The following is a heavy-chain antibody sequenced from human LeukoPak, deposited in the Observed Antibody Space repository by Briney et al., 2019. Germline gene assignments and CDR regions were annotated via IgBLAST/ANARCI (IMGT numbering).Heavy chain of an antibody. V-gene: IGHV3-7*01. CDR1: GFTFSNSW. CDR3: ANGGTYSSGP. D-gene: IGHD3-22*01. J-gene: IGHJ5*02. Sequence: GGSLRLSCAASGFTFSNSWMSWVRQAPGKGLEWVATIKPDGSARYYVDSVKGRFTISRDDAKNSLFLQINSLRAEDTAVYYCANGGTYSSGPWGQGTLVTVSS. CDR2: IKPDGSAR.